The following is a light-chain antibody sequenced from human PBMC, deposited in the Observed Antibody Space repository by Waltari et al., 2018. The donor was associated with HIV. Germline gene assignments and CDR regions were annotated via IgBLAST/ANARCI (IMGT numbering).Light chain of an antibody. CDR1: SGHSTYA. V-gene: IGLV4-69*01. J-gene: IGLJ3*02. Sequence: QLVLTQSPSASASLGASVKLTCTLRSGHSTYAIAWHQQQPEKGPRYLRKVNSDGSHSEGDVIPDRFSGSSSGTGRYLIISSLQSEDEADYYCQTWGTGIRVFGGGTKLTVL. CDR2: VNSDGSH. CDR3: QTWGTGIRV.